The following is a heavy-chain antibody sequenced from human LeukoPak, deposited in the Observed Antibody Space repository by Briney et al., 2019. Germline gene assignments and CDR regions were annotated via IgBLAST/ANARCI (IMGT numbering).Heavy chain of an antibody. Sequence: PSQTLSLTCTVSGGSISSGGYYWSWIRQPPGKGLEWIGYIYHSGSTYYNPSLKSRVTISVDTSKNQFSLKLSSVTAADTAVYYCARLFCSSTSCYAFDIWGQGTMVTVSS. D-gene: IGHD2-2*01. CDR1: GGSISSGGYY. CDR3: ARLFCSSTSCYAFDI. J-gene: IGHJ3*02. V-gene: IGHV4-30-2*03. CDR2: IYHSGST.